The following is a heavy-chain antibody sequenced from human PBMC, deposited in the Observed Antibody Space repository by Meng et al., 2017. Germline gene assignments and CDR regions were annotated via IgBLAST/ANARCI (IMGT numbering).Heavy chain of an antibody. V-gene: IGHV7-4-1*02. CDR1: GNPLNKYA. Sequence: QVQLVQSGFELKKPRVSVKVSCQASGNPLNKYAMDLVRPAPGQGLEWMGWIKTNTWNPKYAPGFTGRFVFSLDTSVSTAYLQISSLKAEGTAVYYCAREPYGYFTDYWGQGTLVTVSS. J-gene: IGHJ4*02. CDR3: AREPYGYFTDY. D-gene: IGHD5-18*01. CDR2: IKTNTWNP.